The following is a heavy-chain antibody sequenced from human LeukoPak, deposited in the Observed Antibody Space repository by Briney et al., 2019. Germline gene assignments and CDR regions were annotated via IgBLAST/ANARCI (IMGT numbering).Heavy chain of an antibody. CDR2: INHSGST. D-gene: IGHD1-26*01. CDR3: ARVWELSDAFDI. V-gene: IGHV4-34*01. CDR1: GASFSGYY. J-gene: IGHJ3*02. Sequence: SETLSLTCAVYGASFSGYYWSWIRQPPGKGLEWIGEINHSGSTNYNPSLKSRVTISVDTSKNQFSLKLSSVTAADAAVYYCARVWELSDAFDIWGQGTMVTVSS.